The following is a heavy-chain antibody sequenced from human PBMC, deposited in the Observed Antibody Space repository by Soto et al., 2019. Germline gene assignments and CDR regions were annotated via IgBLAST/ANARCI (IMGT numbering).Heavy chain of an antibody. Sequence: EASVKVSCKASGYTFASYDINWVRQATGQGLEWMGWMNPNSGKTVYAQKFQGRVIMTRNTSISTAYMELNSLRSDDTAVYYCARNRVPTTISSPVYNCFDPWGQGTLVRVSS. J-gene: IGHJ5*02. CDR2: MNPNSGKT. V-gene: IGHV1-8*01. CDR1: GYTFASYD. D-gene: IGHD4-4*01. CDR3: ARNRVPTTISSPVYNCFDP.